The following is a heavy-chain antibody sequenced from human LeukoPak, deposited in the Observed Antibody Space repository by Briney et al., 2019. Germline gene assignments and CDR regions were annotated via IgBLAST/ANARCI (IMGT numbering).Heavy chain of an antibody. V-gene: IGHV4-39*01. D-gene: IGHD3-22*01. CDR1: GGSIGSTSYY. CDR2: IFYSGST. Sequence: SETLSLTCTVSGGSIGSTSYYWSWIRQPPGKGLEWIGSIFYSGSTYYNPSLKSRLTISVDTSKNQFALKLTSVTATDTAVYYCARSSLGGYYDPRYDYWGQGTLVTVSS. J-gene: IGHJ4*02. CDR3: ARSSLGGYYDPRYDY.